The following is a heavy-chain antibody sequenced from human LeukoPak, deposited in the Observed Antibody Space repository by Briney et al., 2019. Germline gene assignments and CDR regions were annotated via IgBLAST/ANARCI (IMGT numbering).Heavy chain of an antibody. V-gene: IGHV1-18*01. CDR1: GYTFTIYA. CDR2: ISTYSGNT. Sequence: ASVTVSCTPSGYTFTIYAISWLRQAPGQGLEWMGWISTYSGNTNYAQKLQGRITMTIETSTSTAYMELRSLRSDDTAVYYCARGGSRVVTYGNFDYWGQGTLVTVSS. CDR3: ARGGSRVVTYGNFDY. J-gene: IGHJ4*02. D-gene: IGHD2-21*02.